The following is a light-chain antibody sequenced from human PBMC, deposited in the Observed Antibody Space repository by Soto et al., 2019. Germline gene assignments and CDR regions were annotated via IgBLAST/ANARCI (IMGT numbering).Light chain of an antibody. CDR3: QQYYSTPPYT. J-gene: IGKJ2*01. Sequence: DIVMTQSPDSLAVSLGERATINCKSSQNVLYSSNNKNYLAWYRQKPGQPPKLLIYWASIRESGVPDRISGSGSWTDFTLTISSLQAEDVAVYYCQQYYSTPPYTFGQGTKLEIK. CDR2: WAS. V-gene: IGKV4-1*01. CDR1: QNVLYSSNNKNY.